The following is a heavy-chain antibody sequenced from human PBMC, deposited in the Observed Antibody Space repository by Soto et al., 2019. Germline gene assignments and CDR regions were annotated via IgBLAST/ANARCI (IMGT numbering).Heavy chain of an antibody. D-gene: IGHD3-10*01. Sequence: QVQLVQSGAEVKRPGSSVKVSCKASGDTFTFYSINWVRQAPGLGLEWMGRINPILSIANYAQRFQGRVTMTAHKSTSTAYRELSSLRSEDTAIYYWESGYGSGDRAFDYWGQGALVTVSS. V-gene: IGHV1-69*02. J-gene: IGHJ4*02. CDR3: ESGYGSGDRAFDY. CDR2: INPILSIA. CDR1: GDTFTFYS.